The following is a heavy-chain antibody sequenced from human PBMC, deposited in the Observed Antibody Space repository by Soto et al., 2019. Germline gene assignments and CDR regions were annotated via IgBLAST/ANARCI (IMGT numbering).Heavy chain of an antibody. CDR2: IYYSGST. D-gene: IGHD3-22*01. V-gene: IGHV4-61*01. CDR1: GGSVSSGSYY. CDR3: ARQSPYYYYDSSGRSRDAFDI. J-gene: IGHJ3*02. Sequence: SETLSLTCTVSGGSVSSGSYYWSWIRQPTGKGLEWIGYIYYSGSTNYNPSLKSRVTISVDTSKNQFSLKLSSVTAADTAVYYCARQSPYYYYDSSGRSRDAFDIWGQGTMVT.